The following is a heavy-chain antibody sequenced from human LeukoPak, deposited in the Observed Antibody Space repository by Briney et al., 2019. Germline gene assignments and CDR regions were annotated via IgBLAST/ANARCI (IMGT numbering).Heavy chain of an antibody. CDR1: GGTFSSYA. V-gene: IGHV1-46*01. D-gene: IGHD6-19*01. CDR2: INPSGGST. Sequence: GASVKVSCKASGGTFSSYAISWVRQAPGQGLEWMGIINPSGGSTSYAQKFQGRVTMTRDTSTSTVYMELSSLRSEDTAVYYCALDYSSGWDYWGQGTLVTVSS. J-gene: IGHJ4*02. CDR3: ALDYSSGWDY.